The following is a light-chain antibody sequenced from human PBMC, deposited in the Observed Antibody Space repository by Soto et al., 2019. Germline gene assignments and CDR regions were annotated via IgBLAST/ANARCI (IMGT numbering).Light chain of an antibody. V-gene: IGKV3-20*01. J-gene: IGKJ4*01. CDR3: QQYDSSPLT. CDR2: GAS. Sequence: EILLTQSPGTLSLSPGERATLSCRASQSVSSTYLAWYQQKPGQAPRLLIYGASSRATGIPDRFSGSGSGTDFTLTIGRLEPEEFAVYYCQQYDSSPLTFGGGTKVEIK. CDR1: QSVSSTY.